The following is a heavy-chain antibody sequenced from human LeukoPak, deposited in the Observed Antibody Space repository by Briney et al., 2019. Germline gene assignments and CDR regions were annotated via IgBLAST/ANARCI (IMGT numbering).Heavy chain of an antibody. D-gene: IGHD1-7*01. CDR3: ARGNYRWEVDY. Sequence: SETLSLTCTVSGGSISSYYWSWIRQPAGKGLEWIGRIYSSGSTNYNPSLKSRVTMSVDTSKNQISLKMTSVTAADTAVYYCARGNYRWEVDYWGQGTLVTVSS. CDR2: IYSSGST. CDR1: GGSISSYY. J-gene: IGHJ4*02. V-gene: IGHV4-4*07.